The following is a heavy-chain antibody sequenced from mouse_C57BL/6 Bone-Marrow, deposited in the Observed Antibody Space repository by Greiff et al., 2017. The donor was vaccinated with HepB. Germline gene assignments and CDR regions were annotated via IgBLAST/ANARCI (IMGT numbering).Heavy chain of an antibody. V-gene: IGHV1-82*01. D-gene: IGHD1-1*01. J-gene: IGHJ2*01. Sequence: QVQLKESGPELVKPGASVKISCKASGYAFSSSWMNWVKQRPGKGLEWIGRIYPGDGDTNYNGKFKGKATLTADKSSSTAYMQLSSLTSEDSAVYFCARRRDYYGSSYFDYWGQGTTLTVSS. CDR2: IYPGDGDT. CDR1: GYAFSSSW. CDR3: ARRRDYYGSSYFDY.